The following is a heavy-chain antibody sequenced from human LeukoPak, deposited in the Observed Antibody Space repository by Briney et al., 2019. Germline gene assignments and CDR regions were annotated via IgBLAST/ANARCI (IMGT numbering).Heavy chain of an antibody. J-gene: IGHJ4*02. Sequence: GRSLRLSCAASEFTVSSYGMDWVRQAPGKGLGWVPVISDDGNNKYYADSVKGRFAISRDNSKNTLYLQMNSLRAEDTAVYSCAKQTYVWGSYRYTEADYWGQGTLVTVSS. CDR2: ISDDGNNK. CDR3: AKQTYVWGSYRYTEADY. V-gene: IGHV3-30*18. CDR1: EFTVSSYG. D-gene: IGHD3-16*02.